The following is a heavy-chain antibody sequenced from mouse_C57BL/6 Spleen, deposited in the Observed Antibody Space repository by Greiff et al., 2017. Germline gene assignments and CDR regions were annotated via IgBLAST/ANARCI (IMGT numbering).Heavy chain of an antibody. V-gene: IGHV1-82*01. CDR1: GYAFSSSW. J-gene: IGHJ2*01. D-gene: IGHD2-3*01. CDR3: ARSGYGGYFH. CDR2: IYPGDGDT. Sequence: VKLVEPGPELVKPGASVKISCKASGYAFSSSWMNWVKQRPGKGLEWIGRIYPGDGDTNYNGKFKGKATLTADKSSSTAYMQLSSLTSEDSAVYFCARSGYGGYFHWGQGTTLTVSS.